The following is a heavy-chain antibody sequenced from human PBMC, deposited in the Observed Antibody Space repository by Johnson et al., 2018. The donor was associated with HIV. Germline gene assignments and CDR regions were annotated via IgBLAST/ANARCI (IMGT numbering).Heavy chain of an antibody. CDR2: ISYDGSDK. D-gene: IGHD4-11*01. Sequence: QVQLVESGGGLVQPGGSLRLSCAASGFTFSSYAMHWVRQAPGKGLEWVAVISYDGSDKYYADSVKGRFTISRDNSKQTLYLQMNSLRAEDTAVYYCARSRRWTGTVTRPLEAFDIWGQGTMVTVSS. CDR1: GFTFSSYA. J-gene: IGHJ3*02. V-gene: IGHV3-30*04. CDR3: ARSRRWTGTVTRPLEAFDI.